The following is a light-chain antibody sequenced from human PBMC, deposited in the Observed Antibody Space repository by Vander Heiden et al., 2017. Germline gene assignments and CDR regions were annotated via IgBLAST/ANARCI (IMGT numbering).Light chain of an antibody. CDR1: QSVSSSY. J-gene: IGKJ2*01. CDR3: QQYGSSPRYT. V-gene: IGKV3-20*01. CDR2: GAS. Sequence: DIVLTQPPGTLSLSPGERATLSCRASQSVSSSYLAWYQQKPGQAPRLLIYGASSRATGIPDRFSGSGSGTDFTLTISRLEPEDFAVYYCQQYGSSPRYTFGQGTKLEIK.